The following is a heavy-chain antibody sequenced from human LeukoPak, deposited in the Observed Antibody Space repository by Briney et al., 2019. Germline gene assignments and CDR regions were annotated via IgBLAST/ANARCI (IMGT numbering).Heavy chain of an antibody. CDR2: ISDSGGST. V-gene: IGHV3-23*01. CDR3: ARDGGATSLDY. D-gene: IGHD1-26*01. J-gene: IGHJ4*02. CDR1: GFTFSSYA. Sequence: GGSLRLSCAASGFTFSSYAMSWVRQAPGKGLEWVSFISDSGGSTYYADSVKGRFTISRDNSKNTLYLQMNSLRAEDTAVYYCARDGGATSLDYWGQGSLVTVSS.